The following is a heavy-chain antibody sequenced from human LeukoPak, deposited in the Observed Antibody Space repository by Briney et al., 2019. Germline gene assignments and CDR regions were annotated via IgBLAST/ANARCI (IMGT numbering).Heavy chain of an antibody. J-gene: IGHJ4*02. D-gene: IGHD6-6*01. CDR2: IKGDGSEK. CDR1: GFTFSTYS. Sequence: GESLRLSCAASGFTFSTYSMNWVRQAPGKGLEWVANIKGDGSEKYCADSVKGRFTISRDNAKNSLYLQMNSLRAEDTAVYYCARVHHSSSWGTDDYWGQGTLVTVSS. CDR3: ARVHHSSSWGTDDY. V-gene: IGHV3-7*01.